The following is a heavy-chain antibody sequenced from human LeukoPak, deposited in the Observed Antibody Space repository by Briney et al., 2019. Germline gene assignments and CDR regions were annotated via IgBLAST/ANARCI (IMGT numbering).Heavy chain of an antibody. D-gene: IGHD3-3*01. CDR3: ARVTIFGHYYYYGMDV. J-gene: IGHJ6*02. V-gene: IGHV4-34*01. CDR2: INHSGGT. CDR1: GGSFSGYY. Sequence: SETLSLTCAVYGGSFSGYYWSWIRQPPGKGLEWIGEINHSGGTNYNPSLKSRVTISVDTSKNQFSLKLSSVTAADTAVYYCARVTIFGHYYYYGMDVWGQGTTVTVSS.